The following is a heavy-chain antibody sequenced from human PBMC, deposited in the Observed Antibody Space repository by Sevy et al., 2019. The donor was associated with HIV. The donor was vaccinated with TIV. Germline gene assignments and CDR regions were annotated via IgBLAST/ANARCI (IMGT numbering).Heavy chain of an antibody. CDR2: MSYDGSTR. CDR1: GFSISPHA. CDR3: ARDAGYSTGWYAGY. V-gene: IGHV3-30*09. Sequence: GGSLRLSCAASGFSISPHAFHWVRQAPGKGLEWVALMSYDGSTRYYADSAKGRFAISKDNSKNTLYLQMNSLRIEDTAIYYCARDAGYSTGWYAGYWGQGTLVTVSS. J-gene: IGHJ4*02. D-gene: IGHD6-19*01.